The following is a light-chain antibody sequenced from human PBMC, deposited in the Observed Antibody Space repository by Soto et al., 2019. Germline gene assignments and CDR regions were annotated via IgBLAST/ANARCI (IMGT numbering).Light chain of an antibody. CDR1: KSVNSHY. V-gene: IGKV3-20*01. Sequence: ASKSVNSHYLAWHQQKPGQAPRLLIYGVSSRATGIPDRFSGSGSGTHFTLAFSSLEPEDFVIYYWRHPADVPWKFGEGTKVDIK. J-gene: IGKJ1*01. CDR3: RHPADVPWK. CDR2: GVS.